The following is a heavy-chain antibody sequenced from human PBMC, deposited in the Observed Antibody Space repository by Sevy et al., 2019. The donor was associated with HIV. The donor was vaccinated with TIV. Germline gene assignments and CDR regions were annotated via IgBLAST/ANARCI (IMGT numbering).Heavy chain of an antibody. J-gene: IGHJ6*02. CDR1: GFTFSSYG. V-gene: IGHV3-30*18. CDR3: AKETTVVTRYYYYYGMDV. Sequence: GGSLRLSCAASGFTFSSYGMHWVRQAPGKGLEWVAVISYDGSNKSYADSVKGRFTISRDNSKNTLYLQMNSLRAEDTAVYDCAKETTVVTRYYYYYGMDVWGQGTTVTVSS. CDR2: ISYDGSNK. D-gene: IGHD4-17*01.